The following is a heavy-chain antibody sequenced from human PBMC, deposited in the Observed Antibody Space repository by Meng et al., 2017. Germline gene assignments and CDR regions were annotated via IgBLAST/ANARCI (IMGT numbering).Heavy chain of an antibody. Sequence: LQKSGPGRVKASGTLSLTGAGSGGSIRSSNWWSWVRQPPGKGLEWIGEIYHSGSTNYNPSLKSRVTISVDKSKNQFSLKLSSVTAADTAVYYCARGSGYSYGFNWYFDLWGRGTLVTVSS. CDR3: ARGSGYSYGFNWYFDL. V-gene: IGHV4-4*02. J-gene: IGHJ2*01. D-gene: IGHD5-18*01. CDR2: IYHSGST. CDR1: GGSIRSSNW.